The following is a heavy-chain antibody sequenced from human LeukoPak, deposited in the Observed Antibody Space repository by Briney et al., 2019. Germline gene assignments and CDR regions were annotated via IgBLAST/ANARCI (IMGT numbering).Heavy chain of an antibody. Sequence: SETLSLTCAVYGGSFSGYYWSWIRQPPGKGLEWIGEINHSGSTNYNPSLKSRVTISVDKSKNQFSLKLSSVTAADTAVYYCARSIYDYVWGSYRGFDYWGQGTLVTVSS. J-gene: IGHJ4*02. CDR3: ARSIYDYVWGSYRGFDY. CDR1: GGSFSGYY. D-gene: IGHD3-16*02. V-gene: IGHV4-34*01. CDR2: INHSGST.